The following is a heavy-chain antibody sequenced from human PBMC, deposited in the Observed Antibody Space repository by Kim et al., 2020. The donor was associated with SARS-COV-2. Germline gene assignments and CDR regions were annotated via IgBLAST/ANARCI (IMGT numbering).Heavy chain of an antibody. CDR1: GFTFDDYA. Sequence: GGSLRLSCAASGFTFDDYAMHWVRQAPGKGLEWVSGISWNSGSIGYADSVKGRFTISRDNAKNSLYLQMNSLRAEDTALYYCAKDWGDIVVVPAANGGYYFDDWGQGTLVTVSS. CDR2: ISWNSGSI. D-gene: IGHD2-2*01. V-gene: IGHV3-9*01. J-gene: IGHJ4*02. CDR3: AKDWGDIVVVPAANGGYYFDD.